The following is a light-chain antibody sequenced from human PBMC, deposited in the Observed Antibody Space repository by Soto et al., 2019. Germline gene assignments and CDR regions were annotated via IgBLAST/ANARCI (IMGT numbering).Light chain of an antibody. J-gene: IGKJ2*01. CDR1: QSVSSY. Sequence: IVLTQSPATLSXXPGERATLSCRASQSVSSYLAWYQQKPGQAPRLLIYDASNRATGIPARFSGXXXXXXXXXXISSLEPEDFAVYYCQQRSNWPPFTFGQGTKLEIK. CDR3: QQRSNWPPFT. V-gene: IGKV3-11*01. CDR2: DAS.